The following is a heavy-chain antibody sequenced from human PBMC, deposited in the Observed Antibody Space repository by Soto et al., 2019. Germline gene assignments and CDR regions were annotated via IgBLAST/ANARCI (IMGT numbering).Heavy chain of an antibody. D-gene: IGHD2-8*01. CDR3: ARAGGVVLMVYRYGMDV. CDR2: ISAYNGNT. CDR1: GYTFTSYG. J-gene: IGHJ6*02. Sequence: GASVKVSCKASGYTFTSYGISWVRQAPGQGLEWMGWISAYNGNTNYAQKLQGRVTMTTDTSTSTADMELRSLRSDDTAVYYCARAGGVVLMVYRYGMDVWGQGTTVTVSS. V-gene: IGHV1-18*01.